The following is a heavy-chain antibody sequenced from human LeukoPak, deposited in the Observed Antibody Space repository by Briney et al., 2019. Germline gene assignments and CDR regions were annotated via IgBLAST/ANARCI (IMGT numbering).Heavy chain of an antibody. D-gene: IGHD3-22*01. CDR1: GYTFTGYY. CDR3: ASLRTYYYNSSGYPRGGYFDY. Sequence: ASVKVSCKASGYTFTGYYMHWVRQAPGQGLEWMGWINPNSGGTNYAQKFQGRVTMTRDTSISTAYMELSRLRSDDTAVYYCASLRTYYYNSSGYPRGGYFDYWGQGTLVTVSS. V-gene: IGHV1-2*02. CDR2: INPNSGGT. J-gene: IGHJ4*02.